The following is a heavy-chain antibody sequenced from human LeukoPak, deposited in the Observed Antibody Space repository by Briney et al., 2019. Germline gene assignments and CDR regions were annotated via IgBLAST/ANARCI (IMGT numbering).Heavy chain of an antibody. CDR1: GFTFSSYG. Sequence: GGSLRLSCAASGFTFSSYGMSWVRQAPGKGLEWVSAISGSGGSTYYADSVKGRFTISRDNSKNTLYLQMNSLRAEDTAVYYCGSPTTGLYFDYWGQGTLVTVSS. CDR3: GSPTTGLYFDY. J-gene: IGHJ4*02. CDR2: ISGSGGST. D-gene: IGHD1-14*01. V-gene: IGHV3-23*01.